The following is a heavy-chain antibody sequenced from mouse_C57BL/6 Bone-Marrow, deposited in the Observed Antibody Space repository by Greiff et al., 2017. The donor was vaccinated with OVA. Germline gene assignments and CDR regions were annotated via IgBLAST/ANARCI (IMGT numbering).Heavy chain of an antibody. Sequence: EVQLVESGGDLVKPGGSLKLSCAASGFTFSSYGMSWVRQTPDKRLEWVATISSGGSYTYYPDSVKGRFTISRDNAKNTLYLQMSSLKSEDTAMYYYARHYYGSSFAYWGQGTLVTVSA. J-gene: IGHJ3*01. CDR1: GFTFSSYG. CDR2: ISSGGSYT. CDR3: ARHYYGSSFAY. V-gene: IGHV5-6*01. D-gene: IGHD1-1*01.